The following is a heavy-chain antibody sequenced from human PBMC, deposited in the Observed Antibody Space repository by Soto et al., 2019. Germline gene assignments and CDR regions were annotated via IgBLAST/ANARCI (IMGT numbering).Heavy chain of an antibody. CDR2: INPSGGST. J-gene: IGHJ4*02. V-gene: IGHV1-46*01. D-gene: IGHD4-17*01. CDR1: GYTFTSYY. Sequence: AASVKVSCKASGYTFTSYYMHWVRQAPGQGLEWMGIINPSGGSTSYAQKFQGRVTMTRDTSTSTVYMELSSLRSEDTAVYYCALSATVTTPFDYWGQGTLVTVSS. CDR3: ALSATVTTPFDY.